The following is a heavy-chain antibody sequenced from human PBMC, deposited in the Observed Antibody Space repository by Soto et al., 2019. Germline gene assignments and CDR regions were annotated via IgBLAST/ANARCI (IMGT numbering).Heavy chain of an antibody. CDR2: ISSSGSTI. D-gene: IGHD2-15*01. CDR3: ARVCGSCYSYDAFDI. Sequence: QVQLVESGGGLVKPGGSLRLSCAASGFTFSDYYMSWIRQAPVKGLEWVSYISSSGSTIYYADSVKGRFTISRDNAKNSLYLQMDSLRAEDPAVYYCARVCGSCYSYDAFDIWGQGTMVTGSS. J-gene: IGHJ3*02. CDR1: GFTFSDYY. V-gene: IGHV3-11*01.